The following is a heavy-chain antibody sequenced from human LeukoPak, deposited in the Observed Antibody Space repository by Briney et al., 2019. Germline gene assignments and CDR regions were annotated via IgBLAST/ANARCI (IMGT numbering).Heavy chain of an antibody. CDR1: GFTFSSYW. V-gene: IGHV3-23*01. D-gene: IGHD4-17*01. Sequence: GGSLRLSCAASGFTFSSYWMHWVRQAPGKGLEWVSGVSSTGDSTYSADSVKGRFTISRDNSKNTLYLQMNSLRAEDTAVYYCAKDLYYGVYFQVGQHWGQGTLVTVSS. CDR2: VSSTGDST. CDR3: AKDLYYGVYFQVGQH. J-gene: IGHJ1*01.